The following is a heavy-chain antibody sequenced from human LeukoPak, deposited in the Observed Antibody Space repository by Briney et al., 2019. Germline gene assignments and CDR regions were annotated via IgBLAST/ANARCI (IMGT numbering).Heavy chain of an antibody. CDR2: ISGSSPAT. CDR3: AKERQAGDYFTSDH. CDR1: GFPFSSYT. J-gene: IGHJ4*02. Sequence: GGSLRLSCVASGFPFSSYTLSWVRQAPGKGLEWVSAISGSSPATYYSGSVKGRFTISRDNSKNTLYLQMNSLRAEDTAVYYCAKERQAGDYFTSDHWGQGTLVTVSS. D-gene: IGHD4-17*01. V-gene: IGHV3-23*01.